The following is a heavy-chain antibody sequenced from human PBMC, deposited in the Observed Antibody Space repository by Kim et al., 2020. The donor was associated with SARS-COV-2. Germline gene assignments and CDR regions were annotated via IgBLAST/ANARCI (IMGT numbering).Heavy chain of an antibody. CDR1: GFTFGDFA. Sequence: GGSLRLSCAASGFTFGDFAMHWVRQAPGKGLEWVSGISWSSGRVTYADSVKGRFTISRDHAKNSLYLQMNSLRGEDTALYYCAKVATLVVPGAALRMYFDYWDQGTLVTVSS. J-gene: IGHJ4*02. D-gene: IGHD2-2*01. V-gene: IGHV3-9*01. CDR2: ISWSSGRV. CDR3: AKVATLVVPGAALRMYFDY.